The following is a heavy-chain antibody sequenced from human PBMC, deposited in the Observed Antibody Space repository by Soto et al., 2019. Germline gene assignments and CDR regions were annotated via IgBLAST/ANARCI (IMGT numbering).Heavy chain of an antibody. V-gene: IGHV1-69*13. J-gene: IGHJ5*02. CDR2: TIPIFGTA. CDR3: ARDLVDSSWLRWNWFDP. Sequence: SVKVSCKASGGTFSSYAISWVRQAPGQGLEWMGGTIPIFGTANYAQKFQGRVTITADESTSTAYMELSSLRSEDTAVYYCARDLVDSSWLRWNWFDPWGQGTLVTVSS. D-gene: IGHD6-13*01. CDR1: GGTFSSYA.